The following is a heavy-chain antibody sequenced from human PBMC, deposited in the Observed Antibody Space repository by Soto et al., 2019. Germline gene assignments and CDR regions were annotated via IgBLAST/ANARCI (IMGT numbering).Heavy chain of an antibody. CDR1: GYSITRTYY. Sequence: PSETLSLTCAVSGYSITRTYYWGWIRQPPGKGLEWIGCIYHSGSAYYNPSLKSRVTISVDTSNNQYSLTMNSVTAADTAVYYCVREGYSDPKPPPDYCGQGLLVTVSS. V-gene: IGHV4-38-2*02. CDR2: IYHSGSA. CDR3: VREGYSDPKPPPDY. J-gene: IGHJ4*02. D-gene: IGHD3-22*01.